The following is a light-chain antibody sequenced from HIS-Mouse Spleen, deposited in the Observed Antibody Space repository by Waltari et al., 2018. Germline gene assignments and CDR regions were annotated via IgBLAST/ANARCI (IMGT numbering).Light chain of an antibody. CDR1: QDISNY. Sequence: DIQMTQSPSSLSASVGDRVTITLQASQDISNYLNWYQQKPGKAPKLLIYDASNLETGVPSRFSGSGSGTDFTFTISSLQPEDIATYYCQQYDNLPLFTFGPGTKVDIK. J-gene: IGKJ3*01. CDR2: DAS. CDR3: QQYDNLPLFT. V-gene: IGKV1-33*01.